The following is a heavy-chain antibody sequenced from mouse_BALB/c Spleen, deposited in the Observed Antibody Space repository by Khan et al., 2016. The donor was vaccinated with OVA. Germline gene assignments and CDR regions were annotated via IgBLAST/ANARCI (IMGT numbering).Heavy chain of an antibody. CDR2: IYPATGST. J-gene: IGHJ4*01. V-gene: IGHV1S132*01. CDR3: ARRAPDDAMDY. D-gene: IGHD3-3*01. CDR1: GYIFTSFW. Sequence: QVHVKQSGAEVVRPGASVKLSCKTSGYIFTSFWIQWVKQRSGQGLEWIARIYPATGSTYYNEKFKGKATLTADKSSNTVYMNLSSLKSEDSAVYFCARRAPDDAMDYWGQGTSVTVSS.